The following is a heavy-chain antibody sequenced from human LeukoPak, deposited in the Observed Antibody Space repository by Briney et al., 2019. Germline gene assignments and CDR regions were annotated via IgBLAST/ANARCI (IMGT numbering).Heavy chain of an antibody. CDR2: VYYSGYT. D-gene: IGHD5-12*01. Sequence: GSLRLSCAGSGFTLSSNWMHWVRQGPGKGLEWIGNVYYSGYTNYNPSLKSRVTVSVDTSKNLFSLKLSSVTAADTAVYYCARDRGYRGLNWGQGTLVTVSS. V-gene: IGHV4-4*02. CDR1: GFTLSSNW. J-gene: IGHJ4*02. CDR3: ARDRGYRGLN.